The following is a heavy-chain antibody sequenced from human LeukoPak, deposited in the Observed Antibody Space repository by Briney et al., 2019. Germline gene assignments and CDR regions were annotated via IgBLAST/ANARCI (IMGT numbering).Heavy chain of an antibody. D-gene: IGHD2-2*01. Sequence: QSGGSLRLFCATSGFTIGSYWMTWVRQPPGKGLEWVANIKQDGSEKNYVDSVKGRFTISRDNSKNTLYVQMNSLRAEDTAVYYCAKDRAAMPTYYFDYWGQGALVTVSS. CDR2: IKQDGSEK. J-gene: IGHJ4*02. CDR1: GFTIGSYW. CDR3: AKDRAAMPTYYFDY. V-gene: IGHV3-7*01.